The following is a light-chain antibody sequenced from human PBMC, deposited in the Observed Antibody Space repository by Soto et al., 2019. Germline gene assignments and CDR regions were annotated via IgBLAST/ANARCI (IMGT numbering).Light chain of an antibody. V-gene: IGLV1-40*01. CDR2: GNS. CDR3: QSYDSSLSGSYV. J-gene: IGLJ1*01. CDR1: SLNIGAGYD. Sequence: QAVVTQPPSVSVAPGQRVTISCTGRSLNIGAGYDVHWYQQLPGTAPKLLIYGNSNRPSGVPDRFSGSKSGTSASLAITGLQAEDEADYYCQSYDSSLSGSYVFGTGTKLTVL.